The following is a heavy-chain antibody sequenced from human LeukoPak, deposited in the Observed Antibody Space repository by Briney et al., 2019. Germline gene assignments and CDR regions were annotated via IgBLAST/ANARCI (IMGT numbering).Heavy chain of an antibody. CDR1: GYTLTELS. Sequence: ASLKVSCKVYGYTLTELSMHWVRQAPGKGLEWMGGFDPEDGETIYAQKFQGRVTMTEDTSTDTAYMELSSLRSEDTAVYYCATSRGYSYGYFDYWGQGTLVTVSS. CDR2: FDPEDGET. J-gene: IGHJ4*02. D-gene: IGHD5-18*01. CDR3: ATSRGYSYGYFDY. V-gene: IGHV1-24*01.